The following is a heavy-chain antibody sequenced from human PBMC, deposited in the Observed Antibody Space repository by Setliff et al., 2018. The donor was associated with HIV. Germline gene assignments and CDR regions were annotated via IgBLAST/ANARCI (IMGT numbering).Heavy chain of an antibody. J-gene: IGHJ6*03. CDR1: GFTFDDYA. Sequence: PGGSLRLSCAASGFTFDDYAMHWVRQVPGKGLEWVALISWNGGTTNYADSVKGRFTISRDSSKNSLYLQMNSLRTEDTALYYCAKEGGSERMPFFYYYMDVWGKGTTVTVSS. D-gene: IGHD3-10*01. CDR2: ISWNGGTT. V-gene: IGHV3-43*01. CDR3: AKEGGSERMPFFYYYMDV.